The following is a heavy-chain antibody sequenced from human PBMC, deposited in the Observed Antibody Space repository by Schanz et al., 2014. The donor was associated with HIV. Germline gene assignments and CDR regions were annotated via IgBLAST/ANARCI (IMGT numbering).Heavy chain of an antibody. CDR2: IVIGSGTA. J-gene: IGHJ5*02. Sequence: QLQLVQSGPELKKPGTSVEVSCKGSGFTFRNSAVQWVRQTRGQRLECLGWIVIGSGTANYAQRFQERVTITRDLSTDTVYMELRRLRSEDTAVYYCAGEYLPRITVSRGKWFDPWGQGTLITVSP. D-gene: IGHD3-10*01. V-gene: IGHV1-58*01. CDR3: AGEYLPRITVSRGKWFDP. CDR1: GFTFRNSA.